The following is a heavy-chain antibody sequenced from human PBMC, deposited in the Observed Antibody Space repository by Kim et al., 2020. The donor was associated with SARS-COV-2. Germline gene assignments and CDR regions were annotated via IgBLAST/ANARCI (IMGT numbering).Heavy chain of an antibody. CDR3: ARVDDYGGKLGAFDI. V-gene: IGHV1-69*13. Sequence: SVKVSCKASGGTFSSYAISWVRQAPGQGLEWMGGIIPIFGTANYAQKFQGRVTITADESTSTAYMELSSLRSEDTAVYYCARVDDYGGKLGAFDIWGQGTMVTVSS. D-gene: IGHD4-17*01. CDR1: GGTFSSYA. J-gene: IGHJ3*02. CDR2: IIPIFGTA.